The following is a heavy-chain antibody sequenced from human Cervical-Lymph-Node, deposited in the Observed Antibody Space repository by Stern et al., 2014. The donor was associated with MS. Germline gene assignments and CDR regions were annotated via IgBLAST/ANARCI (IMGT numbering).Heavy chain of an antibody. J-gene: IGHJ5*02. D-gene: IGHD3-10*01. Sequence: VQLVESGAEVKKPGSSVKVSCKASGGTSTRNAISWVRQAPGQGLEWMGGITPVLNPTNYAQKFQGRVTITADESTSTTYMELSSLRSDDTAVYYCARVGSARRGSGWFDPWGQGTLVTVSS. CDR1: GGTSTRNA. V-gene: IGHV1-69*01. CDR3: ARVGSARRGSGWFDP. CDR2: ITPVLNPT.